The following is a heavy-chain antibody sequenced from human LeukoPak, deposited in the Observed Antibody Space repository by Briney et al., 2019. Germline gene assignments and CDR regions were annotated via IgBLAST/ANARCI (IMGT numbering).Heavy chain of an antibody. J-gene: IGHJ5*02. V-gene: IGHV1-69*04. CDR1: GGTFSSYA. Sequence: SVKVSCKASGGTFSSYAISWVRQAPGQGLEWMGRIIPIFGIANYAQKFQGRVTITADKSTSTAYMELSSLRSEDTAVYYCARNYGSGTGWFEPWGQGTLVTVSS. D-gene: IGHD3-10*01. CDR3: ARNYGSGTGWFEP. CDR2: IIPIFGIA.